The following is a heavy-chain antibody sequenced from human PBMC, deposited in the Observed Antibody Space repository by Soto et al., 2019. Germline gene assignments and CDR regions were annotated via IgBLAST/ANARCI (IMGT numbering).Heavy chain of an antibody. CDR1: GGSISSYY. Sequence: PSETLSLTCTVSGGSISSYYWCWIRQPAGKGLEWIGRIYTSGSTNYNPSLKSRVTMSVDTSKNQFSLKLSSVTAADTAAYYCARLGGSGSYPNWFDPWGQGTLVTVSS. CDR3: ARLGGSGSYPNWFDP. CDR2: IYTSGST. V-gene: IGHV4-4*07. D-gene: IGHD3-10*01. J-gene: IGHJ5*02.